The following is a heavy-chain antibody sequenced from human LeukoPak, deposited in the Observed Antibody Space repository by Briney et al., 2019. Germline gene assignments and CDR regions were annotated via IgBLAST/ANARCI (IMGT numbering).Heavy chain of an antibody. D-gene: IGHD3-22*01. J-gene: IGHJ4*02. CDR2: ISWDGGST. CDR3: AKDDDSSGTFDY. CDR1: GFTFDDYT. Sequence: GGSLRFSCAASGFTFDDYTMHWVRQAPGKGLEWVSLISWDGGSTYYADSVKGRFTISRDNSKNSLYLQMNSLRTEDTALYYCAKDDDSSGTFDYWGQGTLVTVSS. V-gene: IGHV3-43*01.